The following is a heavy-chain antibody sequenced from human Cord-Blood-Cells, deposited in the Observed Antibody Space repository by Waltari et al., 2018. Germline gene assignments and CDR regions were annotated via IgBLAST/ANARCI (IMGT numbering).Heavy chain of an antibody. V-gene: IGHV1-69*01. CDR3: AREVVRRLDAFDI. D-gene: IGHD3-10*02. CDR2: IIPIFGTA. Sequence: QLQLVQSGAEVKKPVSSVKVSCKASGGTFSSYAICWVRQAPGQGLEWMGGIIPIFGTANYAQQFQGRVTITADESTSTAYMELSSLRSEDTAVYYCAREVVRRLDAFDIWGQGTMVTVSS. J-gene: IGHJ3*02. CDR1: GGTFSSYA.